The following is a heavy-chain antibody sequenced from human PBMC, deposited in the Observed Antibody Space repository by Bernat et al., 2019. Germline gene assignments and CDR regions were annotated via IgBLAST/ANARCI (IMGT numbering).Heavy chain of an antibody. V-gene: IGHV1-8*01. CDR3: ARGRDSSSHLDY. CDR1: GYTFTSFD. Sequence: QVQLVQSGAEVKKPGASVKVSCKASGYTFTSFDINWVRQAAGQGPEWMGWMNPNSGNTGYAQKFKGRVTMTRDTPTNTAYMDLGSLTSEDTAVYYCARGRDSSSHLDYWGQGTLLTVSS. D-gene: IGHD6-13*01. CDR2: MNPNSGNT. J-gene: IGHJ4*02.